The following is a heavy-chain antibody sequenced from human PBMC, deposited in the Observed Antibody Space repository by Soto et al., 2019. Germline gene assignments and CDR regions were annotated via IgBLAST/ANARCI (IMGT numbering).Heavy chain of an antibody. CDR2: IKSKTDGGTT. Sequence: GGSLRLSCAASGFTFSNAWMSWVRQAPGKGLEWVGRIKSKTDGGTTDYAAPVKGRFTISRDDSKNTLYLQMNSLRAEDTAVYYCARGGYSYGSNLTYYYYYGMDVWGQGTTVTVSS. CDR3: ARGGYSYGSNLTYYYYYGMDV. V-gene: IGHV3-15*01. D-gene: IGHD5-18*01. CDR1: GFTFSNAW. J-gene: IGHJ6*02.